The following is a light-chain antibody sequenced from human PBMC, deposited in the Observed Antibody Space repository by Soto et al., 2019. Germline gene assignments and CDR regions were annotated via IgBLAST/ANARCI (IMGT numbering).Light chain of an antibody. Sequence: EIVLTQSPATLSLSPGERATLSCRASQSVSSSYLAWYQQKPGQAPRLLISGASRRATGTPDRFSGSGSGTDFTLTISSLEPEDFAVYYCQQRSNWPRITFGQGTRLEIK. CDR2: GAS. CDR3: QQRSNWPRIT. V-gene: IGKV3D-20*02. CDR1: QSVSSSY. J-gene: IGKJ5*01.